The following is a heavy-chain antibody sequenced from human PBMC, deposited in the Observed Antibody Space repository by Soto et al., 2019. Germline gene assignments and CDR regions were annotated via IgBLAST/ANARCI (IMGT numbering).Heavy chain of an antibody. CDR2: INPNSGGT. D-gene: IGHD3-10*01. V-gene: IGHV1-2*04. Sequence: QVQLVQSGAEVKKPGASVKVSCKASGYTFTGYYMHWVRQAPGQGLEWMGWINPNSGGTNHAQKFQGWVTMTRDTSISTAYMELSRLRSDDTAVYYCARDSGSGTLNGMDVWGQGTTVTVSS. CDR1: GYTFTGYY. J-gene: IGHJ6*02. CDR3: ARDSGSGTLNGMDV.